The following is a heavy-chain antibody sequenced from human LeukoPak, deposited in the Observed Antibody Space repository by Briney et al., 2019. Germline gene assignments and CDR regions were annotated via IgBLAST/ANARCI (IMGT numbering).Heavy chain of an antibody. CDR2: INATGGRT. D-gene: IGHD3-10*01. CDR3: ARDLTGSGSY. J-gene: IGHJ4*02. CDR1: RYTFTDYF. V-gene: IGHV1-46*04. Sequence: GASVKDSCKASRYTFTDYFIPWVRQALGQGLGWMGIINATGGRTTYAEILRGTDTLSPDTSPSTFYMYASSVRAAGTGVYFYARDLTGSGSYWGQGTMVTVSS.